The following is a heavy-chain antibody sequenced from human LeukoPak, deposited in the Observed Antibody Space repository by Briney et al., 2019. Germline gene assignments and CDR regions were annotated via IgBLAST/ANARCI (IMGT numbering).Heavy chain of an antibody. J-gene: IGHJ4*02. V-gene: IGHV3-21*01. D-gene: IGHD3-10*01. CDR2: ISSSSSYI. CDR3: ARDPTTYGSGGYYYYFDY. CDR1: GFTFSSYS. Sequence: GGSLRLSCAASGFTFSSYSMNWVRQAPGKGLEWVSSISSSSSYIYYADSVKGRFTISRDNAKNSLYLQMNSLRAEDTAVYYCARDPTTYGSGGYYYYFDYWGQGTLVTVSS.